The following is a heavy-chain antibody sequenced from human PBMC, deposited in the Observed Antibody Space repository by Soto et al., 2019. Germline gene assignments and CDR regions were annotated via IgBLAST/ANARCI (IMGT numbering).Heavy chain of an antibody. D-gene: IGHD6-13*01. CDR3: ARDSSSWYNWFDP. CDR2: IYYSGST. CDR1: GGSISSYY. Sequence: SETLSLTCTVSGGSISSYYWSWIRQPPGKGLEWIGYIYYSGSTNYNPSLKSRVTISVDTSKNQFSLKLSSVTAADTAVYYCARDSSSWYNWFDPWGQGTLVTVSS. V-gene: IGHV4-59*01. J-gene: IGHJ5*02.